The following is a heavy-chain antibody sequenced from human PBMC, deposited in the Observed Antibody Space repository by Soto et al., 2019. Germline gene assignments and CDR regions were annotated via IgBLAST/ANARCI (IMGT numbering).Heavy chain of an antibody. D-gene: IGHD1-26*01. J-gene: IGHJ6*02. CDR3: ARVSGSYYYGMDV. CDR1: GGSISSSNW. Sequence: QVQLQESGPGLVKPSGTLSLTCAVSGGSISSSNWWSWVRQPPGKGLEWIGEIYHSGSTNYNPSLKIRANISVDKSNNQFARRLRSVTAADTAVYYCARVSGSYYYGMDVWGQGITVTVSS. V-gene: IGHV4-4*02. CDR2: IYHSGST.